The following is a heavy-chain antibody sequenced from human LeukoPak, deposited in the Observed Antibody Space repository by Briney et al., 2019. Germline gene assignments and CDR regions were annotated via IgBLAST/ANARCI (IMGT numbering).Heavy chain of an antibody. V-gene: IGHV1-2*02. CDR2: INPNSGGT. CDR1: GYTFTGYY. Sequence: GASVKVSCKTSGYTFTGYYMHWVRQAPGQGLEWMGWINPNSGGTNYAQKFQGRVTMTRDTSISTAYMELSRLRSDDTAVYYCASGERGVTAIPGTYFDYRGQGPLVTVSA. D-gene: IGHD2-21*02. J-gene: IGHJ4*02. CDR3: ASGERGVTAIPGTYFDY.